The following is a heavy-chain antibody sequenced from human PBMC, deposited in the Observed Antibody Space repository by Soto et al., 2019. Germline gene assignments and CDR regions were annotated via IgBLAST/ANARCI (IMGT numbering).Heavy chain of an antibody. V-gene: IGHV1-2*02. Sequence: ASVKVSCKASGYTFSAYHLHWVRQAPGQGLEWMGWIDPSNGATIYAQKFQGRVTMTRDTSISTAYMELSRLRSDDTAVYYCARAFRVTRDGYNLGYWGQGTLVTVSS. CDR3: ARAFRVTRDGYNLGY. J-gene: IGHJ4*02. CDR1: GYTFSAYH. D-gene: IGHD4-17*01. CDR2: IDPSNGAT.